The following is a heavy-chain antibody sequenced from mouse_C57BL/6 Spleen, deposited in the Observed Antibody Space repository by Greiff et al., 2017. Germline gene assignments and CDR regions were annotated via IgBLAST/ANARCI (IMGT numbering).Heavy chain of an antibody. CDR2: IDPSDSYT. Sequence: QVQLQQPGAELVKPGASVKLSCKASGYTFTSYWMPWVKQRPGQGLEWIGEIDPSDSYTNYTQQFKGKATLNVDTSSSPAYMQLSSLTSEDSAVYYCATPTIVTNYYAMDDWGQGTSVTVSS. CDR1: GYTFTSYW. CDR3: ATPTIVTNYYAMDD. D-gene: IGHD2-5*01. J-gene: IGHJ4*01. V-gene: IGHV1-50*01.